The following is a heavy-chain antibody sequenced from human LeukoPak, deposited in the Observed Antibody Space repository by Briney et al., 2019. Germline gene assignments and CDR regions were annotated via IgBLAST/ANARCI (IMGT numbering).Heavy chain of an antibody. D-gene: IGHD4-17*01. CDR3: ERAYGDYGGGYYGMDV. V-gene: IGHV3-30*03. CDR1: GFTFSSYG. Sequence: QPGRSLRLSCAASGFTFSSYGMHWVRQAPGKGLEWVAVISYDGSDKYYADSVKGRFTISRDNSKNTLYLQMNSLRAEDTAVYYCERAYGDYGGGYYGMDVWGQGTTVTVSS. J-gene: IGHJ6*02. CDR2: ISYDGSDK.